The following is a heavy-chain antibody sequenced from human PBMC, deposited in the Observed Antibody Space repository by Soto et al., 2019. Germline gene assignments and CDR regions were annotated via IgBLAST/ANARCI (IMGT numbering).Heavy chain of an antibody. CDR1: GYTFSNYA. CDR3: GRLEGNSWLDS. Sequence: ASVKVSCKASGYTFSNYAIHWVRQAPGQRLEWMGWINAGNGNTKSSQKFQGRVTINPDTSNNQFSLQLNSVTPDDTAVYYCGRLEGNSWLDSGAREP. J-gene: IGHJ5*01. V-gene: IGHV1-3*01. CDR2: INAGNGNT.